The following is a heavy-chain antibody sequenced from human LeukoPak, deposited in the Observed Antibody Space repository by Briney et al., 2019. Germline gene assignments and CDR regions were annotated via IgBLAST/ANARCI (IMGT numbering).Heavy chain of an antibody. V-gene: IGHV4-61*02. J-gene: IGHJ5*02. CDR2: MYTSGST. CDR1: GGLISSGSYY. D-gene: IGHD5/OR15-5a*01. CDR3: ARDVSATNWFDP. Sequence: SETLSLTCTVSGGLISSGSYYWSWIRQPAGKGLEWIGRMYTSGSTNYNPSLKSRVTMSVDTSKNQFSLKLSSVTAADTAVYYCARDVSATNWFDPWGQGTLVTVSS.